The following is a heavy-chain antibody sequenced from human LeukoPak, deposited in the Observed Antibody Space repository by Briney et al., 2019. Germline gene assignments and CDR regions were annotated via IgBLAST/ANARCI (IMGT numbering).Heavy chain of an antibody. CDR3: ARSRPAAGSIDY. Sequence: SETLPLTCTVSGGSISSSSYYWGWIRQPPGKGLEWIGSIYYSGSTYYNPSLKSRVTISVDTSKNQFSLKLSSVTAADTAVYYCARSRPAAGSIDYWGQGTLLTVSS. J-gene: IGHJ4*02. CDR1: GGSISSSSYY. CDR2: IYYSGST. V-gene: IGHV4-39*07. D-gene: IGHD6-13*01.